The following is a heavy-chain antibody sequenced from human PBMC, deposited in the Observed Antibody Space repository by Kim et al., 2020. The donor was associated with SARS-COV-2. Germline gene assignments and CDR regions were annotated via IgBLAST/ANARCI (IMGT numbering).Heavy chain of an antibody. V-gene: IGHV4-38-2*02. CDR3: ASSNTIWYYYGMDV. CDR2: IYHSGST. D-gene: IGHD1-1*01. Sequence: SETLSLTCTVSGYSISSGYYWGWIRQPPGKGLEWIGSIYHSGSTYYNPSLKSRVTISVDTSKNQFSLKLSSVTAADTAVYYCASSNTIWYYYGMDVWGQGTTVTVSS. CDR1: GYSISSGYY. J-gene: IGHJ6*02.